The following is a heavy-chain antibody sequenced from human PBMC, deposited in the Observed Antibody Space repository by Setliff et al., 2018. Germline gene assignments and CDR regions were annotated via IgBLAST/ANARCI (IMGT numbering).Heavy chain of an antibody. CDR2: INDRGST. CDR1: GGSFSGYF. V-gene: IGHV4-34*01. CDR3: ARLRKAVDGINFPRYMDV. Sequence: PSETLSLTCAVYGGSFSGYFWSWIRQSPGRGLEWIGEINDRGSTHYNPSLKSRVTISIDTSKNQFSLNLNSVTAADTAVYYCARLRKAVDGINFPRYMDVWGKGTTVTVSS. D-gene: IGHD6-19*01. J-gene: IGHJ6*04.